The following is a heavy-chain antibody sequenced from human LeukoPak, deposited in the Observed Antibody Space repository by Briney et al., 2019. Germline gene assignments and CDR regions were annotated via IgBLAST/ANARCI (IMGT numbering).Heavy chain of an antibody. V-gene: IGHV3-33*01. CDR3: ARDAGEMWYSSTNLDY. J-gene: IGHJ4*02. D-gene: IGHD6-13*01. Sequence: QSGGSLRLSCAASGFTFGSYGMHWVRQAPGKGLEWVAVIWYDGSNKYYADSVKGRFTISRDNSKNTLYLQMNSLRAEDTAVYYCARDAGEMWYSSTNLDYWGQGTLVTVSS. CDR1: GFTFGSYG. CDR2: IWYDGSNK.